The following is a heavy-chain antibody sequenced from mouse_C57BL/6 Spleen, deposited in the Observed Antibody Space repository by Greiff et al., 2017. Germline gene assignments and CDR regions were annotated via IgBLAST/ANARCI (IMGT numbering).Heavy chain of an antibody. V-gene: IGHV1-76*01. CDR1: GYTFTDYY. Sequence: VKLMESGAELVRPGASVKLSCKASGYTFTDYYINWVKQRPGQGLEWIARIYPGSGNTYYNEKFKGKATLTAEKSSSTAYMQLSSLTSEDSAVYFCARSSYDYVYFGYWGQGTTLTVSS. CDR2: IYPGSGNT. J-gene: IGHJ2*01. D-gene: IGHD2-4*01. CDR3: ARSSYDYVYFGY.